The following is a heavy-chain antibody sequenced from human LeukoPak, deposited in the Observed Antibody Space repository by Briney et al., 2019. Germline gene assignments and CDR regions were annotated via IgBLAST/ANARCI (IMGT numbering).Heavy chain of an antibody. CDR1: GGSISSYD. D-gene: IGHD3-3*02. CDR2: IYTSGST. J-gene: IGHJ4*01. V-gene: IGHV4-4*07. Sequence: SETLCLTCTVSGGSISSYDLSWIRQPAGKGLEWISRIYTSGSTNYNPSLKSRVTMSVDTSKNQSSLKLTSLTAADTAGYYFARMSVSSMFYFDYWGHGTLVTVSS. CDR3: ARMSVSSMFYFDY.